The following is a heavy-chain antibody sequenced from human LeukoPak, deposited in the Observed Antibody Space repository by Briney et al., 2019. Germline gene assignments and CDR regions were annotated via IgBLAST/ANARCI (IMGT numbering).Heavy chain of an antibody. D-gene: IGHD5-18*01. J-gene: IGHJ4*02. CDR3: TRASGYSSGAVDY. CDR2: ISGSGGST. CDR1: GFTFSSYA. V-gene: IGHV3-23*01. Sequence: GGSLRLSCAASGFTFSSYAMSWVRQAPGRGLEWVSAISGSGGSTYYADSVKGRFTISRDNSKNTLYLQMNSLRADDMALYYCTRASGYSSGAVDYWGQGTLVTVSS.